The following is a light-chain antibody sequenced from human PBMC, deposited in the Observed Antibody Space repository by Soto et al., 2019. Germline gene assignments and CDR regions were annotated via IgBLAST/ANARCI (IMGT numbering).Light chain of an antibody. V-gene: IGKV1-5*03. Sequence: DIQMTQSPSTLSASVGDRVTITCRASQSISSWLAWYQQKAGNAPKVLIYKASSLESRVPSRFSGSGSGTEFTLTISSLQPDYFATYYCQQYNSYSWTFGQGTKVEIQ. CDR2: KAS. J-gene: IGKJ1*01. CDR1: QSISSW. CDR3: QQYNSYSWT.